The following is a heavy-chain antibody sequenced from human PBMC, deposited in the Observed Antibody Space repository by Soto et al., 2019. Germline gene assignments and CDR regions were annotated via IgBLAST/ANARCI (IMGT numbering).Heavy chain of an antibody. Sequence: ASVKVSCKASGYTFTGYYMHWVRQAPGQGLEWMGWINPNSGGTNYAQKFQGWVTMTRDTSISTAYMELSRLRSDDTAVYYCARGPHYDSSSYPPYYYYGMDVWGQGTTVTVSS. CDR1: GYTFTGYY. CDR3: ARGPHYDSSSYPPYYYYGMDV. CDR2: INPNSGGT. J-gene: IGHJ6*02. D-gene: IGHD3-22*01. V-gene: IGHV1-2*04.